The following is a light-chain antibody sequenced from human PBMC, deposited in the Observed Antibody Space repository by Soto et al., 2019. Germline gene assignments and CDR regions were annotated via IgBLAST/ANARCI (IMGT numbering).Light chain of an antibody. CDR2: AAS. V-gene: IGKV1-6*01. CDR1: QGIKND. CDR3: LQDYHLPYT. J-gene: IGKJ2*01. Sequence: AIQMTQSPSSLSASVGDRVTITCRASQGIKNDLGWYQQRPGKGPKLLIYAASSLQSGVPSRFSGRGSGTDFTLTISSLQPKDFATYDCLQDYHLPYTFGQGTKLEIK.